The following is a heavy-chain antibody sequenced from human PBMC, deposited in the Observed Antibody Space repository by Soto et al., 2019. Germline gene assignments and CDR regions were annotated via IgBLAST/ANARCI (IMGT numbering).Heavy chain of an antibody. J-gene: IGHJ4*02. CDR2: ISGSNAGT. CDR1: GFTFSSHA. CDR3: AKDRHPDGIWTFDF. D-gene: IGHD2-15*01. V-gene: IGHV3-23*01. Sequence: GGSLRLSCEASGFTFSSHAMSWVRQAPGKGLEWVSAISGSNAGTFYADSVKGRFTISTDNSKNILFLQMNSLRDEDTAIYYCAKDRHPDGIWTFDFWGRGTLVTVSS.